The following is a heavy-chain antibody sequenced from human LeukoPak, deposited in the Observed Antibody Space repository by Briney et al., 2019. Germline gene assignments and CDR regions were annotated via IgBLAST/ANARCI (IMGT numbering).Heavy chain of an antibody. D-gene: IGHD6-6*01. J-gene: IGHJ4*02. CDR2: INPNSGGA. CDR1: GYTFTGYY. Sequence: ASVKVSCKASGYTFTGYYMHWVRQAPGQGLEWMGWINPNSGGANYAQKFQDRVTMTRDTSISTAYMELSRLRSDDTAVYYCARTLSSGSSDYWGQGTLVTVSS. CDR3: ARTLSSGSSDY. V-gene: IGHV1-2*02.